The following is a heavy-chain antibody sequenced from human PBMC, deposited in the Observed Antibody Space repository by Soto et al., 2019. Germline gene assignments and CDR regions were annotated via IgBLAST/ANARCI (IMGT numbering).Heavy chain of an antibody. V-gene: IGHV3-66*01. CDR2: IYSGGTI. CDR3: ARDQGTMIVVVSDAFDI. CDR1: GFTVSSNY. Sequence: GGSLRLSCAASGFTVSSNYMSWVRQAPGKGLEWVSVIYSGGTIYYADSVKGRFTISRDNAKNSLYLQMNSLRAEDTAVYYCARDQGTMIVVVSDAFDIWGQGTMVTVSS. J-gene: IGHJ3*02. D-gene: IGHD3-22*01.